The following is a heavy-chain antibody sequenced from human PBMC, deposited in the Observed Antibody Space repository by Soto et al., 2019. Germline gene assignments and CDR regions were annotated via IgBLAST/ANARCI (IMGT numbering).Heavy chain of an antibody. V-gene: IGHV4-34*01. CDR2: INHSGST. CDR1: GGSFSGYD. CDR3: ARDLNWFDP. J-gene: IGHJ5*02. Sequence: LQTLSVTCAVEGGSFSGYDWSWIRQPPGKGLEWIGEINHSGSTNYNPSLKSRVTISVDTSKNRFSLKLSSVTAADTDVYYCARDLNWFDPWGQGTIVTVSS.